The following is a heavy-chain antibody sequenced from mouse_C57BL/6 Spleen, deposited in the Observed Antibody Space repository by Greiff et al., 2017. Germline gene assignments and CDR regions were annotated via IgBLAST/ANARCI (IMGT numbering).Heavy chain of an antibody. J-gene: IGHJ1*03. V-gene: IGHV1-59*01. CDR1: GYTFTSYW. D-gene: IGHD1-1*01. CDR3: ARDRNYYGSSYGYFDV. CDR2: IDPSDSYT. Sequence: VQLQQPGAELVRPGTSVKLSCKASGYTFTSYWMHWVKQRPGQGLEWIGVIDPSDSYTNYNQKFKGKATLTVDTSSSTAYMQLSSLTSEDSAVYYCARDRNYYGSSYGYFDVWGTGTTVTVSS.